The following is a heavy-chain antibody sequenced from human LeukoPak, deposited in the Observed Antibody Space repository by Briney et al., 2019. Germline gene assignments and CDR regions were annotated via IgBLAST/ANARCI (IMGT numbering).Heavy chain of an antibody. CDR1: GFTFSTYA. V-gene: IGHV3-23*01. Sequence: GGSLRLSCAASGFTFSTYAMSWVRQAPGKGLEWVSTINNNGGSTYYADSVKGRFTISRGNSKNTLYLQMNSLKAEDTAVYYCARQAVARPFDLWGQGTMVAVSS. CDR3: ARQAVARPFDL. CDR2: INNNGGST. J-gene: IGHJ3*01.